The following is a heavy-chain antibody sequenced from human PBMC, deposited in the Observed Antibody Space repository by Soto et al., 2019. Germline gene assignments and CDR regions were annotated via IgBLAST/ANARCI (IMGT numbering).Heavy chain of an antibody. CDR3: ASARGGMGHYYYGMDV. Sequence: GESLKICCKGSGDSFTSYWRGGVRQMRGKGLEWMGIIYPGDSDTRYSPSFQGQVTISAHKSISTAYLQWSSLKASDTAMYYCASARGGMGHYYYGMDVWGQGTTAPVPS. CDR2: IYPGDSDT. V-gene: IGHV5-51*01. CDR1: GDSFTSYW. J-gene: IGHJ6*02. D-gene: IGHD1-26*01.